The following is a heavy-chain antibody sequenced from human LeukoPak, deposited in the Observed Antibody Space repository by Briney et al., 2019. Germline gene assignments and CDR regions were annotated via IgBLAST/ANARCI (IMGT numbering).Heavy chain of an antibody. CDR1: GYSISSGYY. J-gene: IGHJ4*02. D-gene: IGHD3-10*01. Sequence: SETLSLTCTVSGYSISSGYYWGWIRQPPGKGLEWIGSIYHSGSTYYNPSLKSRVTISVDTSKNQFSLKLSSVTAADTAVYYCARDPYYGSGSYFDYWGQGTLVTVSS. CDR2: IYHSGST. V-gene: IGHV4-38-2*02. CDR3: ARDPYYGSGSYFDY.